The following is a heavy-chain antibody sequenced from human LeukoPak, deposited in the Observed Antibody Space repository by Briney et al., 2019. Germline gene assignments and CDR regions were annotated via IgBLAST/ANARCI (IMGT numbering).Heavy chain of an antibody. CDR1: ALRFSSFA. D-gene: IGHD1-14*01. J-gene: IGHJ4*02. CDR3: AKRPGPGSDY. Sequence: PGGSLRLSCAASALRFSSFAMTWVRQVPGKGLEWVSAISGSGGSTYYADSVKGRFTISRDNSKNTLYLQMNSLRAEDTAVYYCAKRPGPGSDYWGQGTLVTVSS. V-gene: IGHV3-23*01. CDR2: ISGSGGST.